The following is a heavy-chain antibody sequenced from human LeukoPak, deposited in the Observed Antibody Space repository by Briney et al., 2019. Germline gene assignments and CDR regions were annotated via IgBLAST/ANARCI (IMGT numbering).Heavy chain of an antibody. CDR1: GGSISSGSYY. D-gene: IGHD6-13*01. CDR3: ARVRGPSIIADNPLSGYYMDV. Sequence: SQTLSLTCTVPGGSISSGSYYWSWIRQPAGKGLEWIGRIYTSGSTKYNPSLKSRVTISVDTSKNQFSLKLSSVTAADTAVYYCARVRGPSIIADNPLSGYYMDVWGKGTTVTISS. CDR2: IYTSGST. J-gene: IGHJ6*03. V-gene: IGHV4-61*02.